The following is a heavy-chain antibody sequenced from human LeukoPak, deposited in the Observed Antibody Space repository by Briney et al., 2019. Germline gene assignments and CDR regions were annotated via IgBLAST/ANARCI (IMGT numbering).Heavy chain of an antibody. Sequence: PGGSLRLSCAASGFTFSSYWMSWVRQAPGKGLEWVANIKQDGSEEYYVDSVKGRFTISRDNAKNSLYLQMNSLRAEDTAVYYCARGATVNHFDYWGQGTLVTVSS. CDR2: IKQDGSEE. CDR3: ARGATVNHFDY. CDR1: GFTFSSYW. V-gene: IGHV3-7*03. J-gene: IGHJ4*02. D-gene: IGHD4-17*01.